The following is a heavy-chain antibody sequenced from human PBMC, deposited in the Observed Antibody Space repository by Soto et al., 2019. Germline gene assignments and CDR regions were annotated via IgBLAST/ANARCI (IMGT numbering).Heavy chain of an antibody. D-gene: IGHD3-10*01. CDR3: ARDAGDYYYMDV. J-gene: IGHJ6*03. V-gene: IGHV1-69*04. CDR1: GGTFSSYT. Sequence: SVKVSCKASGGTFSSYTISWVRQAPGQGLEWMGRIIPILGIANYAQKFQGRVTITADKSTSTAYMELSSLRSEDTAVYYCARDAGDYYYMDVWGKGTTVTVSS. CDR2: IIPILGIA.